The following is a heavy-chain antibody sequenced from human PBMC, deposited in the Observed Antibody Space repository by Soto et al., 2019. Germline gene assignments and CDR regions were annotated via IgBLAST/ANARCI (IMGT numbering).Heavy chain of an antibody. CDR3: ARDPWAADY. D-gene: IGHD3-16*01. Sequence: GGSLRLSCAASGFTFNIYAMTWVRQAPGKGLEWVSAISRYGDITYYADSVRGRFTISRDNSKNTVNLQMNSLRAEDTAVYYCARDPWAADYWGQGTLVTVSS. J-gene: IGHJ4*02. CDR1: GFTFNIYA. V-gene: IGHV3-23*01. CDR2: ISRYGDIT.